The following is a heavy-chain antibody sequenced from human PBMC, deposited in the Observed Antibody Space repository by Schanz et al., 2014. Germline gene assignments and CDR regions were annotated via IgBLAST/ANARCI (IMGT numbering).Heavy chain of an antibody. Sequence: EVQLVESGGGLIQPGGSLRLSCAVSGFTVNTNYMSWVRQAPGKGLEWVSGINWNGGSTGYADSVKGRFTISRDNAKNSLYLQMNSLRAEDTAVYYCARDHQWLARYYMDVWGKGTTVTVSS. CDR2: INWNGGST. V-gene: IGHV3-20*04. D-gene: IGHD6-19*01. CDR3: ARDHQWLARYYMDV. CDR1: GFTVNTNY. J-gene: IGHJ6*03.